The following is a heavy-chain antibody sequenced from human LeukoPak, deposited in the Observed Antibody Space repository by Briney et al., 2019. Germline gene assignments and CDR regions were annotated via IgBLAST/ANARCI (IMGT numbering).Heavy chain of an antibody. CDR2: INNDGSST. Sequence: PGGSLRLSCAASGFIFSDHWMHWVRQAPGKGLVWLSRINNDGSSTIYADSVKGRFTISRDNSKSTVYLQMNSLRAEDTAVYYCAKVYGGSYYDYWGQGTLVTVSS. CDR3: AKVYGGSYYDY. CDR1: GFIFSDHW. J-gene: IGHJ4*02. V-gene: IGHV3-74*01. D-gene: IGHD1-26*01.